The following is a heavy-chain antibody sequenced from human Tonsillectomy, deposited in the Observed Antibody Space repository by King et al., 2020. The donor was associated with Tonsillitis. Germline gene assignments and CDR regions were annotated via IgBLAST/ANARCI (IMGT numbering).Heavy chain of an antibody. CDR1: GFTFSKYA. CDR2: ISGSGGST. Sequence: VQLVESGGGLVQPGGSLRLSCAASGFTFSKYAMSWVRQAPGKGLEWVSTISGSGGSTYYADSVKGRFTISRDNSKNTLYLKMNSLRAEDTAVYYCAKGPIYGSVSYYFNYWGQGTLVTVSS. CDR3: AKGPIYGSVSYYFNY. J-gene: IGHJ4*02. D-gene: IGHD3-10*01. V-gene: IGHV3-23*04.